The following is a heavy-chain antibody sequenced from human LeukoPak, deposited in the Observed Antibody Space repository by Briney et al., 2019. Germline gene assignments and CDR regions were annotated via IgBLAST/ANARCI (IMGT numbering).Heavy chain of an antibody. V-gene: IGHV3-53*01. D-gene: IGHD3-10*01. Sequence: GGSLRLSCAASGFIVRSTYMSWVRQAPGKGLEWVSVVYSDGKTYYAESVKGRFTISRDTSKDMVFLQMNSLRVEDAAVYYCVSLWFGQLSVNNDYHMDAWGKGTTVIISS. CDR2: VYSDGKT. CDR1: GFIVRSTY. CDR3: VSLWFGQLSVNNDYHMDA. J-gene: IGHJ6*03.